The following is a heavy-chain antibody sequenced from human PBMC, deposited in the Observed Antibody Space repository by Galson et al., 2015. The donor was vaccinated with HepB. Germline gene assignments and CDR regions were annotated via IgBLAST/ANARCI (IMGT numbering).Heavy chain of an antibody. CDR2: FSGVNSDT. Sequence: SLRLSCAASGFTSSNYAMSWVRQAPGKGLEWVSTFSGVNSDTYYADSVKGRFTVSRDNSKNQVYLQMSSLRSEDTAVYYCAKDREGDTGDFDSWGQGTLVTVSS. CDR3: AKDREGDTGDFDS. V-gene: IGHV3-23*01. D-gene: IGHD5-18*01. CDR1: GFTSSNYA. J-gene: IGHJ4*02.